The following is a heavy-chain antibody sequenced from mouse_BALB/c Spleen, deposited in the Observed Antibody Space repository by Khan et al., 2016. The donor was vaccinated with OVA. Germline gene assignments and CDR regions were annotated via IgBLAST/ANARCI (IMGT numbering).Heavy chain of an antibody. CDR3: TRVLGTAPFAY. Sequence: EVELVESGGGLVQPGGSRKLSCAASGFTFSDYGMAWVRQAPGKGPEWVAFISDLAYNFYYADTVTGRFTLSRENAKNTLYMEMSSLRSGDTAMYYVTRVLGTAPFAYWGQGTLVTVSA. V-gene: IGHV5-15*02. CDR2: ISDLAYNF. CDR1: GFTFSDYG. D-gene: IGHD1-2*01. J-gene: IGHJ3*01.